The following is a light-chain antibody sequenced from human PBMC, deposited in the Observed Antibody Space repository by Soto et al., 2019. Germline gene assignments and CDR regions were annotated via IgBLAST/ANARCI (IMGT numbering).Light chain of an antibody. CDR3: QHYTYFPPKT. CDR2: GAS. V-gene: IGKV3-15*01. J-gene: IGKJ1*01. CDR1: QRVISN. Sequence: ETVMKQCPATLSVTLGERATLSRRAGQRVISNLAWYQQKPGQAPRLLIYGASTRATGIPARFSGSGSGTDFTLTISSLQSEDFAVYYCQHYTYFPPKTFAQGTKVDI.